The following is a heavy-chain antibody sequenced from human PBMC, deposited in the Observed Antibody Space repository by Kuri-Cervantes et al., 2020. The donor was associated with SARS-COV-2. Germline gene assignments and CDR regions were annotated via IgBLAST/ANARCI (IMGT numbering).Heavy chain of an antibody. CDR2: INSDGSST. V-gene: IGHV3-74*01. D-gene: IGHD6-13*01. CDR1: GFTVSSSW. J-gene: IGHJ6*04. Sequence: ETLSLTCAPSGFTVSSSWMHWFRQAPGKGLVWVLCINSDGSSTSYADSVKGRFTISRDNAKNTLYLQMNSLRAEDTAVYYCAKDNSLIAEGVLDVWGKGTTVTVSS. CDR3: AKDNSLIAEGVLDV.